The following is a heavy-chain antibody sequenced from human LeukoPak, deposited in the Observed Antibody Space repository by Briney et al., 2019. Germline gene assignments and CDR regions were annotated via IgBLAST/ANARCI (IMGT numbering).Heavy chain of an antibody. CDR2: IHDGGST. CDR1: GGYISSSF. Sequence: TSETLSLTCIDSGGYISSSFWSWIRQPPGKGLEWIGNIHDGGSTNFSPSLKSRVTISVDTSKNQFSLKLSSVTAADTAVYYCARHVGHYDGSGYYYDWYFDLWGRGTLVTVSS. D-gene: IGHD3-22*01. J-gene: IGHJ2*01. V-gene: IGHV4-59*08. CDR3: ARHVGHYDGSGYYYDWYFDL.